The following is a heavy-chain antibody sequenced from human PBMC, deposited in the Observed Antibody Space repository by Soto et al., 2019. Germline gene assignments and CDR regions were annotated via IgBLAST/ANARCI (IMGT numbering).Heavy chain of an antibody. CDR2: IYYSGST. Sequence: SETLCLTCTVSGGSISSYYWSWIRQPPGKGLEWIGYIYYSGSTNYNPSLKSRVTISVDTSKNQFSLKLSSVTAADTAVYYCARAQGKYYDILTGFPTQKYDFDYWGQGTLVTVSS. V-gene: IGHV4-59*01. CDR1: GGSISSYY. CDR3: ARAQGKYYDILTGFPTQKYDFDY. D-gene: IGHD3-9*01. J-gene: IGHJ4*02.